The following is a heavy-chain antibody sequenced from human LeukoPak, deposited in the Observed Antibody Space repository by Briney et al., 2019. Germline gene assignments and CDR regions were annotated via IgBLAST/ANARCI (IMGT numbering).Heavy chain of an antibody. CDR2: IYTSGST. J-gene: IGHJ6*03. CDR1: GGSISSYY. V-gene: IGHV4-4*07. Sequence: PSETLSLTCTVSGGSISSYYWSWVRQPAGKGLEWIGRIYTSGSTNYNPSLKSRVTISVDKSKNQFSLKLSSVTAADTAVYYCARISSGYYHYFPDYYMDVWGKGTTVTVSS. CDR3: ARISSGYYHYFPDYYMDV. D-gene: IGHD3-22*01.